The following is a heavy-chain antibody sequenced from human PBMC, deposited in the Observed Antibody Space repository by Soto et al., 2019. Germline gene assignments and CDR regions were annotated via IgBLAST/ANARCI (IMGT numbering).Heavy chain of an antibody. CDR2: FRSKAYGGTT. J-gene: IGHJ4*02. D-gene: IGHD3-22*01. Sequence: GGSLRLSCTASGFTFGDYAMSWFRQAPGKGLEWVGFFRSKAYGGTTEYAASVKGRFTISRDDSKSIAYLQMNSLKTEDTAVYYCTRARGNYYDSSLARYWGQGTLVTVSS. CDR1: GFTFGDYA. CDR3: TRARGNYYDSSLARY. V-gene: IGHV3-49*03.